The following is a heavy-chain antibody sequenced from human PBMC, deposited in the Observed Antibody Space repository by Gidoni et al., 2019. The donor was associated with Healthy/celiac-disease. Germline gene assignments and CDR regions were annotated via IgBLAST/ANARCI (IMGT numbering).Heavy chain of an antibody. J-gene: IGHJ4*02. CDR2: ISYDGSNK. CDR1: GFTFSSYG. CDR3: AKDSGSVTVTTFGFDY. V-gene: IGHV3-30*18. Sequence: QVQLVESGGGVVQPGRSLRLSCAASGFTFSSYGMPWVRQAPGKGLEWVAVISYDGSNKYYADSVKGRFTISRDNSKNTLYLQMNSLRAEDTAVYYCAKDSGSVTVTTFGFDYWGQGTLVTVSS. D-gene: IGHD4-17*01.